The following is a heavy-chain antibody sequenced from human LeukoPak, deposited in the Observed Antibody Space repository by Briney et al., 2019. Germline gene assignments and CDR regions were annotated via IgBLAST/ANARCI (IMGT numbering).Heavy chain of an antibody. CDR1: GGTFSSYA. CDR3: AREDSSGYYYQLDY. Sequence: GASVKVSCKASGGTFSSYAISWVRQAPGQGLEWMGGIIPIFGTANYAQKFQGRVTITADESTSTAYMELSSLRSDDTAVYYCAREDSSGYYYQLDYWGQGTLVTVSS. CDR2: IIPIFGTA. V-gene: IGHV1-69*13. D-gene: IGHD3-22*01. J-gene: IGHJ4*02.